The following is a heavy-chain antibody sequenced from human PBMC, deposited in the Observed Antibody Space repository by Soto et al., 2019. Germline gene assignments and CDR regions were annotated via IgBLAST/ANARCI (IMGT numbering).Heavy chain of an antibody. J-gene: IGHJ5*02. CDR3: ARDGTMTEVVPEVTNWFDP. CDR1: GYTFTSYY. Sequence: QVQLVQSGTEVKKPGASIKVSCKASGYTFTSYYMHWVRQAPGQGLEWMGIINPSGGSTSYAQKFQGRVTMTRDTSTSTVYMELSSLRSEDTAVYYCARDGTMTEVVPEVTNWFDPWGQGTLVTVSS. V-gene: IGHV1-46*03. CDR2: INPSGGST. D-gene: IGHD3-22*01.